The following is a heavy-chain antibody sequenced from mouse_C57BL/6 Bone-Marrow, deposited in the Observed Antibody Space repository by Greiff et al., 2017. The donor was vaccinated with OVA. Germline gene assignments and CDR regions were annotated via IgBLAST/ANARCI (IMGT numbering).Heavy chain of an antibody. CDR1: GYTFTSYW. Sequence: EVQLLQSGTVLARPGASVKMSCKTSGYTFTSYWMQRVKLRPGQGMEWIGAIYPGNSETSYNKKFKGKAKLTAVTSASTAYMELSSLTNEDSAFYYCTIETFYCFGPAGFAYWGQGARVTVSA. CDR3: TIETFYCFGPAGFAY. CDR2: IYPGNSET. J-gene: IGHJ3*01. V-gene: IGHV1-5*01. D-gene: IGHD1-1*01.